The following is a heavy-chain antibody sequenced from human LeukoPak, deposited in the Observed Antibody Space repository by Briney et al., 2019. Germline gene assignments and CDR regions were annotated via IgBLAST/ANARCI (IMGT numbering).Heavy chain of an antibody. D-gene: IGHD4-17*01. CDR3: ARDRTDYGAFDI. Sequence: SGNPSPTSTVSGGSLSSSSYYWGGVRPPPGKGVGGIGSIYYSGSTYYNPSLKSRVTISVDTSKNQFSLKLSSVTAADTALYYCARDRTDYGAFDIWGQGTMVTVSS. V-gene: IGHV4-39*02. J-gene: IGHJ3*02. CDR1: GGSLSSSSYY. CDR2: IYYSGST.